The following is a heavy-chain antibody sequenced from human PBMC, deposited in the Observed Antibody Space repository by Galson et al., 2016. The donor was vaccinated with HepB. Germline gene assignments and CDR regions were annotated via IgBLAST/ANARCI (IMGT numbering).Heavy chain of an antibody. CDR1: GGSISSTNW. Sequence: SETLSLTCAVSGGSISSTNWWSWVRQPPGKGLEWIGEIFHSGRTNYNPSLESRVTLSVDTSKNKFSLKLSSVTAAATPLYFCAALDYDSRGSFLDYWGQGTLVTVSS. CDR3: AALDYDSRGSFLDY. V-gene: IGHV4-4*02. J-gene: IGHJ4*02. CDR2: IFHSGRT. D-gene: IGHD3-22*01.